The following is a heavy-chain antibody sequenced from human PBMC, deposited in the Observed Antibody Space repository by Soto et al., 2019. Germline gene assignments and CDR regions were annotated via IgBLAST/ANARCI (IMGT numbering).Heavy chain of an antibody. CDR3: AKYYGDYVLPWFDP. V-gene: IGHV3-23*01. CDR1: GFIFSSYA. Sequence: GGSLRLSCAASGFIFSSYAMSWVRQAPGKGLEWVSAISGSGRTTYYADSVKGRFTISGDNSKNTLYLQMNSLRAEDTAVYYCAKYYGDYVLPWFDPWGQGTLVTVSS. D-gene: IGHD4-17*01. CDR2: ISGSGRTT. J-gene: IGHJ5*02.